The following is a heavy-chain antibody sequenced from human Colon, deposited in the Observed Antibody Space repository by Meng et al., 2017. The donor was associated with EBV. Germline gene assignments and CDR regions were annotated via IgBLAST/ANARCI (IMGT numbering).Heavy chain of an antibody. D-gene: IGHD6-19*01. CDR2: LYYSGST. CDR1: GGSISSDTYY. V-gene: IGHV4-39*02. CDR3: ARRGSRSGWYAYDY. Sequence: QLQLQGSGPVLVKPSEPLSLTCPVSGGSISSDTYYWGWIRQPPGKGLEWIGSLYYSGSTYSNPSLKSRVTISVDTSKNHFSLKLSSVTAADTAVYYCARRGSRSGWYAYDYWGQGTLVTVSS. J-gene: IGHJ4*02.